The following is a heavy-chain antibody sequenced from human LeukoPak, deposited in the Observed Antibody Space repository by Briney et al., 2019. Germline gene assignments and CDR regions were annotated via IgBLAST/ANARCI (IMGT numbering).Heavy chain of an antibody. Sequence: SETLSLTCAVYGGSFSGYYWSWIRQPPGKGLEWIGEINHSGSTNYNPSLKSRVTISVDTSKNQFSLKLSSVTAADTAVYYCAREYCSSTSCYLHDAFDIWGQGTMVTVSS. CDR2: INHSGST. CDR1: GGSFSGYY. J-gene: IGHJ3*02. V-gene: IGHV4-34*01. D-gene: IGHD2-2*01. CDR3: AREYCSSTSCYLHDAFDI.